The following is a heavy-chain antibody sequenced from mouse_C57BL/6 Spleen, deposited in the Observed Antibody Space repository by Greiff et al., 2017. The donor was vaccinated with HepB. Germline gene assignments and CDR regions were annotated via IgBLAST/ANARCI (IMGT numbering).Heavy chain of an antibody. CDR2: IHPNSGST. J-gene: IGHJ1*03. Sequence: QVQLQQPGAELVKPGASVKLSCKASGYTFTSYWMHWVKQRPGQGLEWIGMIHPNSGSTNYNEKFKSKATLTVDKSSSTAYMQLSSLTSEDSAVYYCARGVDYDWYFDVWGTGTTVTVSS. CDR1: GYTFTSYW. D-gene: IGHD2-4*01. CDR3: ARGVDYDWYFDV. V-gene: IGHV1-64*01.